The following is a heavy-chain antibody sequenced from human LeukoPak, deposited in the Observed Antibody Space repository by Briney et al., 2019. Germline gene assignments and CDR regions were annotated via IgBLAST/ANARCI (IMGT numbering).Heavy chain of an antibody. J-gene: IGHJ4*02. CDR3: ARVSYSNWGPADYFDY. Sequence: PGGSLRLSCAASGFTFSDYYMSWIRQAPGKGLEWVSYISSSGSTIYYADSVKGRFTISRDNAKNSLYLQMNSLRAEDTAVYYCARVSYSNWGPADYFDYWGQGTLVTVSS. CDR1: GFTFSDYY. D-gene: IGHD7-27*01. CDR2: ISSSGSTI. V-gene: IGHV3-11*01.